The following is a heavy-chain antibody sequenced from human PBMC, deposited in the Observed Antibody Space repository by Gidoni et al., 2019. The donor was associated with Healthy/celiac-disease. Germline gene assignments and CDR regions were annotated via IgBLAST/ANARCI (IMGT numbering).Heavy chain of an antibody. V-gene: IGHV3-30*18. CDR1: GFTFSSYG. CDR3: AKEHSYPPWTLDL. CDR2: ISYDGSNK. D-gene: IGHD5-18*01. Sequence: QVQLVESGGGVVQPGRSLRLACAASGFTFSSYGMHWVRQAPGKGLEWVAVISYDGSNKYYADSVKGRFTISRDNSKNTLYLQMNSLRAEDTAVYYCAKEHSYPPWTLDLWGQGTLVTVSS. J-gene: IGHJ5*02.